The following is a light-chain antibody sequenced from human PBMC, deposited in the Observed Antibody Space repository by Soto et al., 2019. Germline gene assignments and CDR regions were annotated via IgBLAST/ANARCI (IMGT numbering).Light chain of an antibody. CDR1: QNVANY. J-gene: IGKJ4*01. V-gene: IGKV3-11*01. CDR3: QQRNDWVT. Sequence: EIVLTQSPATLSLSPGERATLSCRASQNVANYLDWYQQKPGLAPRLLIYGASSRAIGTPDRFSGSGSGTDFILTISSLEPEDSGVYYCQQRNDWVTFGGGTKVDI. CDR2: GAS.